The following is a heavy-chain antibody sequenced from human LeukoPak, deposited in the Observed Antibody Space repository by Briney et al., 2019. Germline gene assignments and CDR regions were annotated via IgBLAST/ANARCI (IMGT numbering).Heavy chain of an antibody. CDR2: ISTSCTII. D-gene: IGHD6-6*01. V-gene: IGHV3-48*03. Sequence: GGSLRLSCAASGFIFSGSDLIWVRQAPGKGLEWISYISTSCTIIYYADSVKGRFTISRDNAKNSLYLQMSGLRAEDTAVYYCASRPPLDYWGQGTLVTVSS. CDR1: GFIFSGSD. CDR3: ASRPPLDY. J-gene: IGHJ4*02.